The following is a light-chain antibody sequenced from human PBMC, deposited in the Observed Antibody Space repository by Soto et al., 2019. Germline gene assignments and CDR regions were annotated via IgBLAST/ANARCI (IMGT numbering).Light chain of an antibody. Sequence: IGLTPCPGTLSLSPGERATLSCRASQSVSSSYLAWYQQKPGQAPRLLIYGASSRATGIPDRFSGSGSGTDFTLTISRLEPEDFAVYYCEQYDRTPLTFGGGTKV. CDR1: QSVSSSY. V-gene: IGKV3-20*01. CDR2: GAS. CDR3: EQYDRTPLT. J-gene: IGKJ4*01.